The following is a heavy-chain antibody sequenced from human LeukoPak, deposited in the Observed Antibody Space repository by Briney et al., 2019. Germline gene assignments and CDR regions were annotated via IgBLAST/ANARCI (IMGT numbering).Heavy chain of an antibody. J-gene: IGHJ4*02. CDR3: VRGATRDY. CDR2: IDGGGYSK. Sequence: PGGSLRLSCAASGFTFSSSAMSWVRQAPGKGLEWVSSIDGGGYSKFYAVPVRGRFSIFRDNAKNSVYLQMNSLRAEDTALYSCVRGATRDYWGQGTLVTVSS. CDR1: GFTFSSSA. V-gene: IGHV3-21*01.